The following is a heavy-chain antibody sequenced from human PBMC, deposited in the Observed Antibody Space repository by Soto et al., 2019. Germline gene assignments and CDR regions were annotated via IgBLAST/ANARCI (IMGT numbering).Heavy chain of an antibody. CDR1: GFTFSSYA. D-gene: IGHD3-10*01. V-gene: IGHV3-23*01. CDR2: ISGSGGST. CDR3: AKGGSNERGYYGSGSYLFDY. Sequence: EVQLLESGGGLVQPGGSLRLSCAASGFTFSSYAMSWVRQAPGKGLEWVSAISGSGGSTYYADSVKGRFTISRDNSKNTLYLQMNSLRAEDTAVYYCAKGGSNERGYYGSGSYLFDYWGQGTLVTVSS. J-gene: IGHJ4*02.